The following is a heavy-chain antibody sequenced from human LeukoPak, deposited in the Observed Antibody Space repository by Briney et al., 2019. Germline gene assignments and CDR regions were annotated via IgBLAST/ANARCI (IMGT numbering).Heavy chain of an antibody. CDR2: IYYSGST. J-gene: IGHJ5*02. V-gene: IGHV4-59*01. Sequence: SETLSLTCTVSGGSISSYYWRWIRQPPGKGLEWIGYIYYSGSTNYNPSPKSRVTISVDTSKNQFSLKLSSVTAADTAVYYCARGGGYCSGGSCYSPLNWFDPWGQGTLVTVSS. CDR3: ARGGGYCSGGSCYSPLNWFDP. D-gene: IGHD2-15*01. CDR1: GGSISSYY.